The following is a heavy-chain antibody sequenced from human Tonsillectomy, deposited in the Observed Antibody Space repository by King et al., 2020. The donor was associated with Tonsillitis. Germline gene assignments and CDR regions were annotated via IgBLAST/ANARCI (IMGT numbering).Heavy chain of an antibody. CDR2: NSHIGTT. D-gene: IGHD3-22*01. CDR3: ARDLGDRSGYYWFAP. V-gene: IGHV4-30-2*01. J-gene: IGHJ5*02. CDR1: GGSISSGGYT. Sequence: QLQESGSGLVKPSQTLSLTCAVSGGSISSGGYTWNWIRQPQGKGLDWIGDNSHIGTTYYNQSPTSRVTISVDRSKNQFSLKLSSVTASDTAVYYCARDLGDRSGYYWFAPWGQGTLVTVSS.